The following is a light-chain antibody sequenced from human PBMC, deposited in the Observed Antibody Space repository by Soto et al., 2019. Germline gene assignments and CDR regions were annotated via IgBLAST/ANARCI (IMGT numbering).Light chain of an antibody. Sequence: EIVMTQSPATLSVSPGEGATLSCRASLTVNTNLAWYQQKRGQAPRLLIYGAFMRATGIPARFSGSGSGTEFTLTISSLQSEDVAVYYCQQYNNRWTFGLGTKVDIK. CDR3: QQYNNRWT. V-gene: IGKV3-15*01. CDR2: GAF. J-gene: IGKJ1*01. CDR1: LTVNTN.